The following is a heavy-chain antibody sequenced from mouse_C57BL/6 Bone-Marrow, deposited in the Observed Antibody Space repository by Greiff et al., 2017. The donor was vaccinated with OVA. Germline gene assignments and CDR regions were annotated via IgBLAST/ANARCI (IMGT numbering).Heavy chain of an antibody. D-gene: IGHD4-1*01. CDR2: ISNGGGST. CDR1: GFTFSDYY. CDR3: ARWGNWVDY. J-gene: IGHJ2*01. V-gene: IGHV5-12*01. Sequence: EVQLVESGGGLVQPGGSLKLSCAASGFTFSDYYMYWVRQTPEKRLEWVAYISNGGGSTYYPDTVKGRFTISRDNAKNTLYLQMSRLNTEDTAMYYCARWGNWVDYWGQGTTLTVSS.